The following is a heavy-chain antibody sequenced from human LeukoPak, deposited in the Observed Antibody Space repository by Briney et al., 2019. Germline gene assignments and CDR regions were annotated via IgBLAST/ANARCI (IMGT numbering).Heavy chain of an antibody. CDR1: GYSLTDFS. Sequence: GASVKLSCKVSGYSLTDFSINWVRQAPGKGFEWMGGFAPEDGESIYAQKFQGRVTMTEDTSTDTAYMESSSLKSEDTAVYFCTAGVAVSRWYYFDYWGQGTLVTVSS. D-gene: IGHD6-13*01. CDR2: FAPEDGES. CDR3: TAGVAVSRWYYFDY. V-gene: IGHV1-24*01. J-gene: IGHJ4*01.